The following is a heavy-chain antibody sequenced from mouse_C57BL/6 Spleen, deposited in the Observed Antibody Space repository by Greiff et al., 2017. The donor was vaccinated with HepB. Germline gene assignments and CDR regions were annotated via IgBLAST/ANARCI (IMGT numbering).Heavy chain of an antibody. CDR3: ARSTMITSYYFDY. CDR2: ISSGSSTI. J-gene: IGHJ2*01. CDR1: GFTFSDYG. Sequence: EVKLMESGGGLVKPGGSLKLSCAASGFTFSDYGMHWVRQAPEKGLEWVAYISSGSSTIYYADTVKGRFTISRDNAKNTLFLQMTSLRSEDTAMYYCARSTMITSYYFDYWGQGTTLTVSS. D-gene: IGHD2-4*01. V-gene: IGHV5-17*01.